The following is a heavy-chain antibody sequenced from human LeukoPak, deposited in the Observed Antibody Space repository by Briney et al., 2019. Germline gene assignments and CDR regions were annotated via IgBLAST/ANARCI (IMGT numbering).Heavy chain of an antibody. D-gene: IGHD6-25*01. CDR1: GGSVSSGSYY. V-gene: IGHV4-61*03. CDR3: VTELAATSAFDI. CDR2: IYYSGST. Sequence: SETLSLTCTVSGGSVSSGSYYWSWIRQPPGTGLEWIGYIYYSGSTNYNPSLKSRVTISVDTSKNHFSLKLSSVTAADTAVYHCVTELAATSAFDIWGQGTMVTVSS. J-gene: IGHJ3*02.